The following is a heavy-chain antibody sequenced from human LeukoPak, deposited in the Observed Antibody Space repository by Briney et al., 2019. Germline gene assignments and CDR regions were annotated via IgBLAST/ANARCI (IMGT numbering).Heavy chain of an antibody. CDR2: IRYDGSNQ. Sequence: GGSLRLSCAASGFTFSSSGMNWVRQAPGKGLEWVALIRYDGSNQYHADSVKGRITISRDNSKNRLYLQMNSLRAEDTAVYYCAKDLVTSSRGYYYYGLDVWGQGTTVTVSS. J-gene: IGHJ6*01. CDR1: GFTFSSSG. D-gene: IGHD2-2*01. V-gene: IGHV3-30*02. CDR3: AKDLVTSSRGYYYYGLDV.